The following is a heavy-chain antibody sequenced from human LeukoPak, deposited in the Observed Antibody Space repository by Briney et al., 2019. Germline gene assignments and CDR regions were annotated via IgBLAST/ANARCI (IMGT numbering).Heavy chain of an antibody. V-gene: IGHV3-73*01. CDR3: VRQYYSASSGYSKPDY. J-gene: IGHJ4*02. D-gene: IGHD3-22*01. CDR2: IRSKTNSYAT. Sequence: GGSLRLSCTLSDFSFSDSAMHWVRQAPGKGLEWVGNIRSKTNSYATAYGASVKGRFTISRDDSQNTAYLQMNSLITGDTAVYYCVRQYYSASSGYSKPDYWGQGTLVTVSS. CDR1: DFSFSDSA.